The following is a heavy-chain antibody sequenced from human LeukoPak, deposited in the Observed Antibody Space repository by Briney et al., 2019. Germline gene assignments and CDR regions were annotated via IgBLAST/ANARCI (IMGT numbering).Heavy chain of an antibody. CDR2: INHSGST. Sequence: SETLSLTCAVYGGSFSGYYWSWIRQPPGKGLEWIGEINHSGSTNYNPSLKSRVTISVDTSKNQFSLKLSSVTAADTAVYYCARGYSGGSYLGGWFDPWGQGTLVTVYS. D-gene: IGHD1-26*01. CDR3: ARGYSGGSYLGGWFDP. J-gene: IGHJ5*02. V-gene: IGHV4-34*01. CDR1: GGSFSGYY.